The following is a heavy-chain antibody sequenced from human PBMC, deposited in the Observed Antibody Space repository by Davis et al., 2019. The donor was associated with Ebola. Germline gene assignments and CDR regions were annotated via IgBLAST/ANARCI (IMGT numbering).Heavy chain of an antibody. Sequence: GESLKISCAASGFTFSSYDMHWVRQATGKGLEWVSAIGTGGDTYYPGSVKGRFTISRENAKNSLYLQMNSLRAEDTAVYYCARAGYDFWGNWFDPWGQGTLVTVSS. CDR3: ARAGYDFWGNWFDP. J-gene: IGHJ5*02. D-gene: IGHD3-3*01. V-gene: IGHV3-13*01. CDR2: IGTGGDT. CDR1: GFTFSSYD.